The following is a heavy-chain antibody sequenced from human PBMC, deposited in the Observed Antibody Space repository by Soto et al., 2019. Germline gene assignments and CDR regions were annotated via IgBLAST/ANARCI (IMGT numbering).Heavy chain of an antibody. CDR1: GVFLSESY. V-gene: IGHV4-34*01. CDR3: VRIRYQLPSSVLWLDP. D-gene: IGHD3-16*01. CDR2: INHVGGT. J-gene: IGHJ5*02. Sequence: SDTLSLTCAVYGVFLSESYWTWIRQPPGKGLEWIGEINHVGGTNYNPSLKSRVTMSVDTPQNQFSLRLISVTAADTAMYFCVRIRYQLPSSVLWLDPWGQGTPVTVSS.